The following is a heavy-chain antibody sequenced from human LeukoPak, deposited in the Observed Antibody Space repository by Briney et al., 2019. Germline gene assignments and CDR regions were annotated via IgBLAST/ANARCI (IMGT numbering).Heavy chain of an antibody. V-gene: IGHV4-34*01. J-gene: IGHJ4*02. Sequence: SETLSLTCAVYGGSFSVYYWSWIRQPPGKGLEWIWEINHSGSTNYNPSLKSRVTISVDTSKNQFSLKLSSVTAADTAVYYCARGVGIQLWIYWGQGTLVTVSS. CDR1: GGSFSVYY. CDR3: ARGVGIQLWIY. D-gene: IGHD5-18*01. CDR2: INHSGST.